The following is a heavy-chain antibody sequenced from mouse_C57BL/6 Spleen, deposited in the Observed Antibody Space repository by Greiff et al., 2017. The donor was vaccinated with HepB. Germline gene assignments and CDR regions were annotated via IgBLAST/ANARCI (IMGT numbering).Heavy chain of an antibody. J-gene: IGHJ2*01. V-gene: IGHV1-50*01. CDR1: GYTFTSYW. CDR3: ARSGR. D-gene: IGHD3-1*01. Sequence: LQQPGAELVKPGASVKLSCKASGYTFTSYWMQWVKQRPGQGLEWIGEIDPSDSYTNYNQKFKGKATLTVDTSSSTAYLQLSSLTSEDSAVYYCARSGRWGQGTTLTVSS. CDR2: IDPSDSYT.